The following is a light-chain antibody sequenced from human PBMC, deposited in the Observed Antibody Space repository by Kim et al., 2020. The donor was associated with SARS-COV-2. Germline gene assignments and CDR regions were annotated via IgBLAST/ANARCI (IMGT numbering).Light chain of an antibody. Sequence: EIVLTQSPGTLSLSPGERGTLSCRASQSVSNNYLPWYQQRLGQAPRLLIYGPSSRATGIPDRFSSSGSGTDFTLTISRLEPEDFAVYYCQQYGSSPITFGQGTRLEIK. CDR1: QSVSNNY. CDR2: GPS. V-gene: IGKV3-20*01. J-gene: IGKJ5*01. CDR3: QQYGSSPIT.